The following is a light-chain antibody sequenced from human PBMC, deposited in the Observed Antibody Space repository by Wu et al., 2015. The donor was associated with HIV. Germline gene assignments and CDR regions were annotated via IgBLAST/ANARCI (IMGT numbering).Light chain of an antibody. J-gene: IGKJ2*01. CDR3: RQYGSSPYT. Sequence: EIVMTQSPATLSVSPGERATLSCRASQSVSRFLAWYQHKPGQAPRLLIYGVSSRATGIPDRFSGSGSGTDFTLTISRLEPEDFAVYYCRQYGSSPYTFGQGTKLEIK. CDR2: GVS. V-gene: IGKV3-20*01. CDR1: QSVSRF.